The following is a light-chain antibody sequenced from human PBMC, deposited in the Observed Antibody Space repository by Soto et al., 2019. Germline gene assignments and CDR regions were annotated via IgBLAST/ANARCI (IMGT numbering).Light chain of an antibody. CDR3: QQYGFSPT. Sequence: EIVLTQSPGTLSLSPGERATLSCRASPSVSRDFLVWYQHKGGQPPRLLLYGGSIRASGIPDRFSGSGSGTVFTLTISSREPEDVAFYYCQQYGFSPTFGQGPKVKIK. CDR2: GGS. J-gene: IGKJ1*01. CDR1: PSVSRDF. V-gene: IGKV3-20*01.